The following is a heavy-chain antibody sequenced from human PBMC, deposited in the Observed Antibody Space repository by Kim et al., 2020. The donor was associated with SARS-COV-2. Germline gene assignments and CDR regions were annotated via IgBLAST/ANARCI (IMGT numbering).Heavy chain of an antibody. J-gene: IGHJ4*02. CDR2: IIPIFGTA. Sequence: SVKVSCKASGGTFSSYAISWVRQAPGQGLEWMGGIIPIFGTANYAQKFQGRVTITADESTSTAYMELSSLRSEDTAVYYCARDPPADVTTVTTDDYWGQGTLVTVSS. CDR1: GGTFSSYA. D-gene: IGHD4-17*01. CDR3: ARDPPADVTTVTTDDY. V-gene: IGHV1-69*13.